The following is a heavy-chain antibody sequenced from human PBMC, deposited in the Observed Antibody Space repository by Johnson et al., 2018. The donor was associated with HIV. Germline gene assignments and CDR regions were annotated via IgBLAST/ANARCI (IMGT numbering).Heavy chain of an antibody. D-gene: IGHD6-13*01. CDR3: AKGKGIAAVGNIGDAFDN. Sequence: VQLVESGGGLVQPGGSLRLSCAASGFTVSSNYMSWVRQAPGKGLEWVSVIYSGGSTYYADSVKGRFTISRDNSKNTLYLQMNSLRAEDTAVYYCAKGKGIAAVGNIGDAFDNWGQGTMVTVSS. V-gene: IGHV3-66*02. CDR2: IYSGGST. J-gene: IGHJ3*02. CDR1: GFTVSSNY.